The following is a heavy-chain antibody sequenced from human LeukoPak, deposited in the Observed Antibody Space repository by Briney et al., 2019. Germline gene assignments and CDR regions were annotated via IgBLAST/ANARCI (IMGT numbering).Heavy chain of an antibody. CDR2: ISSSSSYI. Sequence: GGSLRLSCATSGFTFSSYGMNWVRQAPGKGLEWVSSISSSSSYIYYADSVKGRFTISRDNAKNSLYLQMNSLRAEDTAVYYCARDLSGSYGIDYWGQGTLVTVSS. CDR3: ARDLSGSYGIDY. CDR1: GFTFSSYG. D-gene: IGHD5-18*01. J-gene: IGHJ4*02. V-gene: IGHV3-21*01.